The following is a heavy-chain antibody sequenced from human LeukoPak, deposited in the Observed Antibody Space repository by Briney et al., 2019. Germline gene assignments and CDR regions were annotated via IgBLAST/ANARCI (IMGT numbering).Heavy chain of an antibody. J-gene: IGHJ3*02. D-gene: IGHD2-21*02. CDR2: IYYSGST. Sequence: SETLSLTCTVSGGSISSYYWSWIRQPPGKGLEWIGYIYYSGSTNYNPSLKSRVTISVDTSKNQFSLKLSSVTAADTAVYYCATSEAYCGGDCSWGDAFDIWGQGTMVTVSS. CDR3: ATSEAYCGGDCSWGDAFDI. V-gene: IGHV4-59*08. CDR1: GGSISSYY.